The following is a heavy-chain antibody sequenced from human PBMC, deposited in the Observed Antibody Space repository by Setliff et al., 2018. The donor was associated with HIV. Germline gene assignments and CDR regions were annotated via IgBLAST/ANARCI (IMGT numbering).Heavy chain of an antibody. D-gene: IGHD2-21*01. V-gene: IGHV4-59*11. J-gene: IGHJ3*02. Sequence: SETLSLTCTVSGGSISGHYWSWIRQPPGKGLAWIAYMFYSGASNYNPSLKSRVTMSVDTSNNHFSLKLTSVTAADTAVYYRARDRRLGDYEIWGPGTLVTVSS. CDR2: MFYSGAS. CDR3: ARDRRLGDYEI. CDR1: GGSISGHY.